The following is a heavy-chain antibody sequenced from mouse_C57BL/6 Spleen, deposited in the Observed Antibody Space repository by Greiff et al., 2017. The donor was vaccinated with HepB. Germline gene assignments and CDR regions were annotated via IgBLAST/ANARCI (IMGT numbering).Heavy chain of an antibody. V-gene: IGHV1-18*01. CDR1: GYTFTDYH. J-gene: IGHJ3*01. CDR2: INPNNGGT. D-gene: IGHD2-4*01. CDR3: ATAPYYEYPAWFAY. Sequence: EVQLQQSGPELVKPGASVKIPCKASGYTFTDYHMDWVKQSHGKSLEWIGDINPNNGGTIYNQKFKGKATLTVDKSSSTAYMELRSLTSEDTAVYYCATAPYYEYPAWFAYWGQGTLVTVSA.